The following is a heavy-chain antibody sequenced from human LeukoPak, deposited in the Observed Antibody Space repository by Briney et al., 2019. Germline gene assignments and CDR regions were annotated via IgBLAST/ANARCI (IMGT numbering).Heavy chain of an antibody. Sequence: ETLSLTCTVSGYSISSGYYWGWIRQPPGKGLEWIGSIYHSGSTYYNLSLKSRVTISVDTSKNQFSLKLSSVTAADTAVYYCARVDQLLYYYFDYWGQGTLSPSPQ. CDR2: IYHSGST. J-gene: IGHJ4*02. CDR1: GYSISSGYY. CDR3: ARVDQLLYYYFDY. V-gene: IGHV4-38-2*02. D-gene: IGHD2-2*02.